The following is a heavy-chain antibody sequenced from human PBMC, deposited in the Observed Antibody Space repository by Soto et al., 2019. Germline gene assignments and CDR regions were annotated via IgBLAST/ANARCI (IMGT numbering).Heavy chain of an antibody. CDR1: GGSISSGDYY. J-gene: IGHJ5*02. CDR3: ARTEKTYVWGSYRYRSIWFEP. Sequence: PSETLSLTCTVSGGSISSGDYYWSWIRQPPGKGLEWIGYIYYSGSTYYNPSLKSRVTISVDTSKNQFSLKLSSVTAADTAVYYCARTEKTYVWGSYRYRSIWFEPWGQGTLVTVS. D-gene: IGHD3-16*02. CDR2: IYYSGST. V-gene: IGHV4-30-4*01.